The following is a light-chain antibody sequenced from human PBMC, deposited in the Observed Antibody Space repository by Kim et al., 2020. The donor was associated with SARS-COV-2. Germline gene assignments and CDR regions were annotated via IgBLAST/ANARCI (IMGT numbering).Light chain of an antibody. CDR2: GVT. Sequence: GRAITLRRTGRGGAVGCYRHVSLDQQYPGKAPKIIIYGVTKRPAGVSNRFSGSKSGNTASLTISGLRAEDEADYYCSSYTSTNTLVFGGGTKSPS. CDR3: SSYTSTNTLV. J-gene: IGLJ2*01. V-gene: IGLV2-14*04. CDR1: GGAVGCYRH.